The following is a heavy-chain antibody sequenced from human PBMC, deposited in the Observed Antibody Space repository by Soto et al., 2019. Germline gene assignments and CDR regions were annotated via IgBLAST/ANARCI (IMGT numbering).Heavy chain of an antibody. CDR2: ISGLSSYI. J-gene: IGHJ6*02. D-gene: IGHD6-25*01. Sequence: GGSLRLALSASGFTVSRYFMDGVRQAQGKGLELVSSISGLSSYIYYADSVKGRFTVSRDNAKNSLYVQMNSLRAEDTAVYYCARDPQQRLADSYYYGMDVWGQGTTVTVSS. CDR3: ARDPQQRLADSYYYGMDV. CDR1: GFTVSRYF. V-gene: IGHV3-21*06.